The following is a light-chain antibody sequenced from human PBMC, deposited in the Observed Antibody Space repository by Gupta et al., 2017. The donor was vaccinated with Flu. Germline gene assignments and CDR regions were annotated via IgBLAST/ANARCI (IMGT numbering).Light chain of an antibody. CDR3: QQWRT. V-gene: IGKV3-11*01. CDR1: QSVSSY. CDR2: DAS. Sequence: VLTQSPATLPLSPGERATLSCSASQSVSSYLAWYKQKPGQAHRLLIYDASNRATGSPARFRGSGAGTDGTLTISSLEPEEFAVYYWQQWRTFGEGTKVEIK. J-gene: IGKJ4*01.